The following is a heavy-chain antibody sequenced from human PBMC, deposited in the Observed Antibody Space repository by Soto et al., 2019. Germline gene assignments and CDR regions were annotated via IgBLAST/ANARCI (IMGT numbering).Heavy chain of an antibody. CDR2: IIPIFGTA. Sequence: SVKVSGKASGGTCSSYAISWVRQAPGQGLEWMGGIIPIFGTANYAQKFQGRVTITADKSTSTAYMELSSLRSEDTAVYYCARDGLGYDSSGEGPLWGQGTLVTVSS. V-gene: IGHV1-69*06. D-gene: IGHD3-22*01. CDR1: GGTCSSYA. CDR3: ARDGLGYDSSGEGPL. J-gene: IGHJ4*02.